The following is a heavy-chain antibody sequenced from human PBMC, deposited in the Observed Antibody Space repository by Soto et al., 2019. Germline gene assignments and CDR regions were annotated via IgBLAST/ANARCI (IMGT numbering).Heavy chain of an antibody. Sequence: GGSLRLSCAASGLTVNSNYMSWVRQSPGKGLDWVSIIYRDTSTYYADSVRGRFTISRDNSKNTLYLQMNSLRVEDTAVYYCASTRGSSYDYWGQGTLVTVSS. CDR2: IYRDTST. D-gene: IGHD6-6*01. V-gene: IGHV3-53*01. CDR3: ASTRGSSYDY. J-gene: IGHJ4*02. CDR1: GLTVNSNY.